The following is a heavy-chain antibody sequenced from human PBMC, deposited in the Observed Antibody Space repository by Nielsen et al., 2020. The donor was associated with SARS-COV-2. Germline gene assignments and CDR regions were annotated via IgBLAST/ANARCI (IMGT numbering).Heavy chain of an antibody. CDR1: GGSISSTNW. CDR3: ARGHPVTLDAFDI. J-gene: IGHJ3*02. Sequence: SETLSLTCAVSGGSISSTNWWSWVRQPPGKGLEWIGEIYHSGSTNYNPSLKSRVTISVDKSKHQFSLKLSSVTAADTAVYYCARGHPVTLDAFDIWGQGTMVTVSS. V-gene: IGHV4-4*02. D-gene: IGHD4-17*01. CDR2: IYHSGST.